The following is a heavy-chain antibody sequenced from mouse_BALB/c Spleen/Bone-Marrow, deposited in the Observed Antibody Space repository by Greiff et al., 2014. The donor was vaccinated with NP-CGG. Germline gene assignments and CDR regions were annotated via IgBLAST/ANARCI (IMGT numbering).Heavy chain of an antibody. CDR2: IWSGGST. J-gene: IGHJ4*01. Sequence: VQLQESGPGLVQPSQSLSITCTVSGFSFTSDGIHWVRQSPRKGLEWLGEIWSGGSTDYNEACISRLNISKDNSKSQVFFTMNSLQADDTAIYYCARNGHYYAMDFWGQGTSVTVSS. CDR1: GFSFTSDG. CDR3: ARNGHYYAMDF. V-gene: IGHV2-2*01.